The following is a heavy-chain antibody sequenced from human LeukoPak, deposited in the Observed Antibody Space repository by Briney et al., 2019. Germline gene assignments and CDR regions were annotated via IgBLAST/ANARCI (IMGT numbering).Heavy chain of an antibody. CDR3: ARDDRRGQLPLDY. J-gene: IGHJ4*02. CDR1: GFSLNTYE. Sequence: GGSLRLSCVVSGFSLNTYEMTWVRQAPGKGLEWVATLGMNGASVYYADFVRGRFTIPGDNSKSTLYLQLNSLRVEDTAVYYCARDDRRGQLPLDYWGQGTLVTVSS. V-gene: IGHV3-23*01. D-gene: IGHD2-2*01. CDR2: LGMNGASV.